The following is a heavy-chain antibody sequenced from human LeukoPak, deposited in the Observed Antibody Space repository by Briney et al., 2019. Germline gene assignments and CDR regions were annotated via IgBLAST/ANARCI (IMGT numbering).Heavy chain of an antibody. D-gene: IGHD3-16*01. CDR3: ARKMITFGGVFDAFDI. V-gene: IGHV4-38-2*02. CDR1: GYSISSGYY. Sequence: SETLSLTYTVSGYSISSGYYWGWIRQPPGKGLEWIGSIYHSGSTYYNPSLKSRVTISVDTSKNQFSLKLSSVTAADTAVYYCARKMITFGGVFDAFDIWGQGTMVTVSS. CDR2: IYHSGST. J-gene: IGHJ3*02.